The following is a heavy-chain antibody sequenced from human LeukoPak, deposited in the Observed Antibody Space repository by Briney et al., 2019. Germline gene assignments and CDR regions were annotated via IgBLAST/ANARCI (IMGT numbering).Heavy chain of an antibody. Sequence: SETLSLTCTVSGYSISSGYYWSWIRQPAGKGLEWIGRTHTSGSTNYNPSLKSRVTMSGDTSKNQFSLKLSSVTAADTAVYYCAREAYYYDSSGYRRFDYWGQGTLVTVSS. V-gene: IGHV4-4*07. CDR2: THTSGST. J-gene: IGHJ4*02. CDR3: AREAYYYDSSGYRRFDY. D-gene: IGHD3-22*01. CDR1: GYSISSGYY.